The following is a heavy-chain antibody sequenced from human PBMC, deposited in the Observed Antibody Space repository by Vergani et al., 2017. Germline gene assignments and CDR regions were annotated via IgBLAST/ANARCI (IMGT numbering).Heavy chain of an antibody. V-gene: IGHV4-31*11. CDR2: IFYSGTT. Sequence: QVQLQESGPGVVKPSQSLSLTCAVSGGSISSGDHCWTWIRQRPGKGLESIGYIFYSGTTYDNPSLRSRLTISVDTSQNQFSLKLRSVTAADTAVYYCARVDTQVPATSHFYYMDVWGKGTTVVVSS. CDR3: ARVDTQVPATSHFYYMDV. CDR1: GGSISSGDHC. J-gene: IGHJ6*03. D-gene: IGHD6-25*01.